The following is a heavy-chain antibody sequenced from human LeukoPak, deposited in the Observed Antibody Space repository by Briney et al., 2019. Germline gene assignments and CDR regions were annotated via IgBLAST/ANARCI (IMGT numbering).Heavy chain of an antibody. CDR1: GFTFSSYA. Sequence: PGRSLRLSCAASGFTFSSYAMHWVRQAPGKGLEWVAVISYDGSNKYYADSVKGRFTISRDNSKNTLYLQMNSLRAEDTAVYYCARGDSGSYSWGQGTLVTVSS. V-gene: IGHV3-30-3*01. CDR3: ARGDSGSYS. CDR2: ISYDGSNK. D-gene: IGHD1-26*01. J-gene: IGHJ4*02.